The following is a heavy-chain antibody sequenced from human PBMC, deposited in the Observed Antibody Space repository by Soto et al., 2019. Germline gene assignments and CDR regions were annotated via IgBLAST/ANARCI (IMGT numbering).Heavy chain of an antibody. Sequence: SVKVSCKASGGTFSSYAISWVRQAPGQGLEWMGGIIPIFGTANYAQKFQGRVTITADESTSTAYMELSSLRSEDTAVYYCATETTVTTLRSYYYGMDVWGQGTTVTVSS. J-gene: IGHJ6*02. CDR1: GGTFSSYA. CDR3: ATETTVTTLRSYYYGMDV. CDR2: IIPIFGTA. D-gene: IGHD4-17*01. V-gene: IGHV1-69*13.